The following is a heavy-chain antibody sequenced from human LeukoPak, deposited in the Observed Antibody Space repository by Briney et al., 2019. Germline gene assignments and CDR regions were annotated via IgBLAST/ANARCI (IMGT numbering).Heavy chain of an antibody. Sequence: PGGSLRLSCAASGFTFSSYSMNWVRQAPGKGLEWVSAISGSGGSTYYADSVKGRFTISRDNSKNTLYLQMNSLRAEDTAVYYCAKDRNYDSSGLLDYWGQGTLVTVSS. J-gene: IGHJ4*02. CDR3: AKDRNYDSSGLLDY. CDR1: GFTFSSYS. D-gene: IGHD3-22*01. CDR2: ISGSGGST. V-gene: IGHV3-23*01.